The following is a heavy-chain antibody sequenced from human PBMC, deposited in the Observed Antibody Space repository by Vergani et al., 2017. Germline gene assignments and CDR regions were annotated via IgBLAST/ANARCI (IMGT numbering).Heavy chain of an antibody. V-gene: IGHV1-18*01. Sequence: QVQLVQSGAEVKKPGASVKVSCKVSGYTFTSYGISWVRQAPGQGLEWMGWISAYNGNTNYAQKLQGRVTMTTDTSTSTAYMELRSLTLDDTAVYYCGRGRGFSGSSCYWGVDYWGQGTLVTVSS. D-gene: IGHD2-15*01. CDR2: ISAYNGNT. CDR3: GRGRGFSGSSCYWGVDY. CDR1: GYTFTSYG. J-gene: IGHJ4*02.